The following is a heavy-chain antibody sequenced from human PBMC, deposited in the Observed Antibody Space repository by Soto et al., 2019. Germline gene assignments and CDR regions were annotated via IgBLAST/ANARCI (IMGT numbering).Heavy chain of an antibody. J-gene: IGHJ6*02. CDR2: INPSGGST. CDR1: GYTFTSYY. CDR3: ARNPTGRSKYGMDV. Sequence: ASVKVSCKASGYTFTSYYMHWERQAPGQGPEWMGIINPSGGSTNNAQKFQCRVTMTRDRSTSTVYMELSSLRSEDTAVYYCARNPTGRSKYGMDVWGQGTTVTVSS. V-gene: IGHV1-46*01.